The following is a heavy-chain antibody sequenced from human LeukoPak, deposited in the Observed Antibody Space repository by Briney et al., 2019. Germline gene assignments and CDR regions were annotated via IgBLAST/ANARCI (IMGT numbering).Heavy chain of an antibody. J-gene: IGHJ1*01. CDR2: INHSGST. CDR3: ATRGGGSYPAEYFQH. D-gene: IGHD1-26*01. V-gene: IGHV4-34*01. Sequence: SETLSLTCAVYGGSFSGYYWSWIRQPPGKGLEWIGEINHSGSTNYNPSLKSRVTISVDTSKNQFSLKLSSVTAADTAVYYCATRGGGSYPAEYFQHWGQGTLVTVSS. CDR1: GGSFSGYY.